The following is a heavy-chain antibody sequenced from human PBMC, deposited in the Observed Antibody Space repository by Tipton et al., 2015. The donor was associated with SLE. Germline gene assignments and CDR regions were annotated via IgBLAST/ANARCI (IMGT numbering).Heavy chain of an antibody. V-gene: IGHV4-31*02. CDR1: GGSINSYF. CDR2: IYNSGST. D-gene: IGHD3-10*01. Sequence: LRLSCTVSGGSINSYFLSWIRQHPGKGLEWIGYIYNSGSTHINPSLRSRISMSVDMSKNQFSLKLTSVTAADTAVYYCARATDYGSGSFSTFDIWGQGTMVTVSS. J-gene: IGHJ3*02. CDR3: ARATDYGSGSFSTFDI.